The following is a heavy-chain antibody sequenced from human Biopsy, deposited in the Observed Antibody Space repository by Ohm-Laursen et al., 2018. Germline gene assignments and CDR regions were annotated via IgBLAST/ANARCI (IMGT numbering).Heavy chain of an antibody. CDR3: AADINVWNVNY. CDR1: GYSLTELS. V-gene: IGHV1-24*01. J-gene: IGHJ4*02. Sequence: ASVKVSCKVSGYSLTELSMHWVRQAPGQGLEWMGGFAPENGRIVYSQKFQGRVTMTEDTSTSTAYTEVWRLRSDDTAVYYCAADINVWNVNYWGQGTQVIVSS. CDR2: FAPENGRI. D-gene: IGHD1-1*01.